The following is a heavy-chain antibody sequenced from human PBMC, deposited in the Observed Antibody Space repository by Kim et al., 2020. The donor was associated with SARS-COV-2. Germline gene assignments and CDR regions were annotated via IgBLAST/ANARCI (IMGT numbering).Heavy chain of an antibody. CDR1: GFTFTNSA. D-gene: IGHD2-8*02. Sequence: SVKVSCKASGFTFTNSAIQWVRQARGQRLEWIGWIVVGSGNTKYAQNFQGRVSITRDMSASTAYMELNSLSSEDTAAYYCAAARGSTGFNIWGQGTMVT. J-gene: IGHJ3*02. CDR2: IVVGSGNT. CDR3: AAARGSTGFNI. V-gene: IGHV1-58*02.